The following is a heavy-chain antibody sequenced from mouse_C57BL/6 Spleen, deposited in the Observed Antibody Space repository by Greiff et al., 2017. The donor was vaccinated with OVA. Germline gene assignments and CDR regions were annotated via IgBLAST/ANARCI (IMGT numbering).Heavy chain of an antibody. Sequence: VQLVESGAELVKPGASVKISCKASGYAFSSYWMNWVKQRPGKGLEWIGQIYPGDGDTNYNGKFKGKATLTADKSSSTAYMQLSSLTSEDSAVYFCAREDYPYWYFDVWGTGTTVTVSS. V-gene: IGHV1-80*01. D-gene: IGHD1-1*02. CDR1: GYAFSSYW. J-gene: IGHJ1*03. CDR2: IYPGDGDT. CDR3: AREDYPYWYFDV.